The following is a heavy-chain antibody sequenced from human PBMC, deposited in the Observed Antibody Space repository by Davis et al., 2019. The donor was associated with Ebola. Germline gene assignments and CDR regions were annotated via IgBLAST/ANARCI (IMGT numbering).Heavy chain of an antibody. CDR1: GFNFSTNA. CDR2: ISSDGRNQ. D-gene: IGHD4/OR15-4a*01. Sequence: GESLKISCATSGFNFSTNAIYWVRQAPGKGLEWVSVISSDGRNQHYADSVRGRFTLSRDISKKPLYLQMNGLRAEETAVYYCSSTHNYAATGYYRSFYFDSWGQGTLVSVSS. CDR3: SSTHNYAATGYYRSFYFDS. J-gene: IGHJ4*02. V-gene: IGHV3-30*04.